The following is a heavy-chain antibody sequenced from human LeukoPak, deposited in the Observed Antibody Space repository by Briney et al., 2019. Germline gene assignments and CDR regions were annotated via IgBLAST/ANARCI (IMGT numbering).Heavy chain of an antibody. J-gene: IGHJ4*02. D-gene: IGHD3-10*01. CDR3: ARLTNGLLWFGGPRYYFDY. CDR1: GGSFSGYY. V-gene: IGHV4-34*01. CDR2: INHSGST. Sequence: PSETLSLTCAVYGGSFSGYYWSWIRQPPGKGLEWIGEINHSGSTNYNPSLKSRVTISVDTSKNQFSLKLSSVTAADTAVYYCARLTNGLLWFGGPRYYFDYWGQGTLVTVSS.